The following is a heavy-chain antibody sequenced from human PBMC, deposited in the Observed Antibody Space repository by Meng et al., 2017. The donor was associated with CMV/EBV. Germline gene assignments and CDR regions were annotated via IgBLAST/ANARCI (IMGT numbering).Heavy chain of an antibody. V-gene: IGHV1-69*05. D-gene: IGHD2-2*01. CDR1: GGTFSSYT. CDR3: ASGLPAADPDAFDI. Sequence: SVKVSCKASGGTFSSYTISWVRQAPGQGLEWMGRIIPIFGRANYAQKFQGRVTITTDDSTSTAYMELSSLRSEDTAVYYCASGLPAADPDAFDIWGQGTMVTVSS. CDR2: IIPIFGRA. J-gene: IGHJ3*02.